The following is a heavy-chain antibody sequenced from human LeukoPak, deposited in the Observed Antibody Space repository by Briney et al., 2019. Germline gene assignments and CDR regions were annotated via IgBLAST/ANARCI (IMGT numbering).Heavy chain of an antibody. CDR1: GYSFTSYW. CDR2: ISAYNGNT. CDR3: AREGGDTAMAVPYDY. D-gene: IGHD5-18*01. Sequence: GESLKISCKGSGYSFTSYWISWVRQAPGQGLEWMGWISAYNGNTNYAQKLQGRVTTTTDTSTSTAYMELRSLRSDDTAVYYCAREGGDTAMAVPYDYWGQGTLVTVSS. V-gene: IGHV1-18*04. J-gene: IGHJ4*02.